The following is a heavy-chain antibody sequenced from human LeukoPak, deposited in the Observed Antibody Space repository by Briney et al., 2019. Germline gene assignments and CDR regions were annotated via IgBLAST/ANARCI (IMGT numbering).Heavy chain of an antibody. CDR3: TREATSHHGMDV. Sequence: GGSLRLSCTASGFNLDAYAMSWVRQAPGKGLEWVGFVRSNTYGGTAEYAASVKGSFIISRDDSKRIAYLQINSLRTEDTAVYYCTREATSHHGMDVWGQGTTVTVSS. CDR2: VRSNTYGGTA. V-gene: IGHV3-49*04. CDR1: GFNLDAYA. J-gene: IGHJ6*02.